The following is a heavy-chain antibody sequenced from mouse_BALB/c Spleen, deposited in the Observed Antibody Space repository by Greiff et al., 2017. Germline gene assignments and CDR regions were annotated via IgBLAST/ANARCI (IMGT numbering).Heavy chain of an antibody. J-gene: IGHJ4*01. D-gene: IGHD2-1*01. CDR2: IYPGGGYT. CDR3: ARRMGGNYEDAMDY. V-gene: IGHV1-63*02. CDR1: GYTFTNYW. Sequence: QVQLQQSGAELVRPGTSVKISCKASGYTFTNYWLGWVKQRPGHGLEWIGDIYPGGGYTNYNEKFKGKATLTADTSSSTAYMQLSSLTSEDSAVYCCARRMGGNYEDAMDYWGQGTSVTVSS.